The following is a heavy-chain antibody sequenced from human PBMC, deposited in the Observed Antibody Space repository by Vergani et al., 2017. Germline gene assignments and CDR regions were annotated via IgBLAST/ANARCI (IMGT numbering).Heavy chain of an antibody. Sequence: EVQLVESGGGLVKPGGSLRLSCAASGFTFSSYSMNWVRQAPGKGLEWVSSISSSSSYIYYADSVKGRFTISRDNAKNSLYLQMNSLRAEDTAVYYCARVRMSGYLLSYYYYYGMDVWGQGTTVTVSS. D-gene: IGHD5-12*01. V-gene: IGHV3-21*01. CDR1: GFTFSSYS. CDR2: ISSSSSYI. J-gene: IGHJ6*02. CDR3: ARVRMSGYLLSYYYYYGMDV.